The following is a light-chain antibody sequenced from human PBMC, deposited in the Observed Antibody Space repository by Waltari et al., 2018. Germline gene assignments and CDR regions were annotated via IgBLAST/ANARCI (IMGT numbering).Light chain of an antibody. V-gene: IGLV1-44*01. CDR1: SSNIGINT. CDR3: ATWDDSLNGRV. CDR2: ANH. J-gene: IGLJ3*02. Sequence: QSVLTQPPLASGTPGQRVTISCSGNSSNIGINTVTWYQQLPGTAPKPLIYANHHRPSGVPDRFSDSKSDTSASLAISGLQSEDEADYFCATWDDSLNGRVFGGGTKLAVL.